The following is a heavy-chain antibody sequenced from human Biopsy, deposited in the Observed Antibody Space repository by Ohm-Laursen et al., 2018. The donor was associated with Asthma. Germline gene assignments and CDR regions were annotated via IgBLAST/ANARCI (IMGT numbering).Heavy chain of an antibody. J-gene: IGHJ4*02. CDR2: IYHLGNA. D-gene: IGHD3-22*01. CDR1: GGSISNSNYY. V-gene: IGHV4-39*07. Sequence: SETLSLTCTVSGGSISNSNYYWGWIRQSPGRGLEWIGQIYHLGNANYNPSLKSRVTMSVDKSKNQFSLKLTSVTAADTAVYFCARRWRSYDSSNYYLGQWGQGTLVTVSS. CDR3: ARRWRSYDSSNYYLGQ.